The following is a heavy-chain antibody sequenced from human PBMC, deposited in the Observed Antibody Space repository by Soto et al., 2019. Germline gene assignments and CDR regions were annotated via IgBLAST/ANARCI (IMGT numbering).Heavy chain of an antibody. CDR3: ARKVLGSTSRPDWWYFDL. Sequence: EVQLLESGGGLVQPGGSLRLSCVGSGFTFINYAMNWVRQPPGKGLEWVSTISGGGDRTFDADTVKGRFTISRDNSKNSVTLQMKRLRADDTAVYYCARKVLGSTSRPDWWYFDLWGRGTLVTVSS. D-gene: IGHD2-2*01. V-gene: IGHV3-23*01. CDR2: ISGGGDRT. CDR1: GFTFINYA. J-gene: IGHJ2*01.